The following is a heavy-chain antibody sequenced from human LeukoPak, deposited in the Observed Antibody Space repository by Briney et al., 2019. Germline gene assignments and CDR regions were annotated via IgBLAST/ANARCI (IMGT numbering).Heavy chain of an antibody. V-gene: IGHV1-18*01. CDR3: ARITHRDGDHLDY. CDR2: TSAYNGNT. D-gene: IGHD4-17*01. Sequence: GASVKVSCKASGYTFTSYRISWVRQAPGQGLEWMGWTSAYNGNTNYVQNFQGRVTMTTDTSTSTAYMELRSLRSADTAVFYCARITHRDGDHLDYWGQGTLVTVSS. CDR1: GYTFTSYR. J-gene: IGHJ4*02.